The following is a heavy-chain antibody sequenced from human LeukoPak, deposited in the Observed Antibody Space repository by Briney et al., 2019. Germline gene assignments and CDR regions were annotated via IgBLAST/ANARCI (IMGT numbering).Heavy chain of an antibody. CDR2: IYHSGST. CDR1: GGSISSGGYY. CDR3: ARSGGVRGHHPRVFDY. V-gene: IGHV4-30-2*01. D-gene: IGHD3-10*01. J-gene: IGHJ4*02. Sequence: SETLSLTCTVSGGSISSGGYYWSWIRQPPGKGLEWIGYIYHSGSTYYNPSLKSRVTISVDRSKNQFSLKLSSVTAADTAVYYCARSGGVRGHHPRVFDYWGQGTLVTVSS.